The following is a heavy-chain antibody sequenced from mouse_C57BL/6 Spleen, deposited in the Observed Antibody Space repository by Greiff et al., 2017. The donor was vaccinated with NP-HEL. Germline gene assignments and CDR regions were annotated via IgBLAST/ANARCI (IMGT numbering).Heavy chain of an antibody. CDR3: ARSGLDSSGYDYAMDY. CDR1: GFSLSTFGMG. Sequence: QVTLKECGPGILQPSQTLSLTCSFSGFSLSTFGMGVGWIRQPSGKGLEWLAHIWWDDDKYYNPALKSRLTISKDTSKNQVFLKIANVDTADTATYYCARSGLDSSGYDYAMDYWGQGTSVTVSS. CDR2: IWWDDDK. D-gene: IGHD3-2*02. J-gene: IGHJ4*01. V-gene: IGHV8-8*01.